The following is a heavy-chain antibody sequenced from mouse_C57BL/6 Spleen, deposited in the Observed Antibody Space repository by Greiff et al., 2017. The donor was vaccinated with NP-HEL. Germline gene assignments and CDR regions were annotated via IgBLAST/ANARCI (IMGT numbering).Heavy chain of an antibody. Sequence: QVQLQQPGAELVKPGASVKMSCKASGYTFTSYWITWVKQRPGQGLEWIGDIYPGSGSTKYNEKFKSKATLTVDTSSSTAYLQLSSLTSEDSAVYYCARAVRGSYDFDYWGQGTTLTVSS. CDR1: GYTFTSYW. CDR3: ARAVRGSYDFDY. J-gene: IGHJ2*01. CDR2: IYPGSGST. V-gene: IGHV1-55*01. D-gene: IGHD1-1*02.